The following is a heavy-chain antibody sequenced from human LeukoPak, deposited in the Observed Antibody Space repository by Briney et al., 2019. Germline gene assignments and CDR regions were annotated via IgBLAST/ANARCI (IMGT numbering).Heavy chain of an antibody. CDR2: ISYSGSTT. V-gene: IGHV3-48*04. CDR3: ARAGPPAFDP. J-gene: IGHJ5*02. Sequence: GGSLRLSCVASGFTFINYGMHWVRQAPGKGLEWVSYISYSGSTTSYADSVKGRFTISRDNAKNSLYLQMNSLRAEDTAVYYCARAGPPAFDPWGQGTLVTVSS. CDR1: GFTFINYG.